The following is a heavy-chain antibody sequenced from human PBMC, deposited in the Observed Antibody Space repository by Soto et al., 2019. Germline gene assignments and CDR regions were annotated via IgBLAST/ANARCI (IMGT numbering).Heavy chain of an antibody. CDR1: GFTFSSYT. Sequence: GGSLRLSCAASGFTFSSYTMHWVRQAPGEGLEWVSYISSSSNTIYYADSVKGRFTISRDNAKNSLYLQMNSLRDEDTAVYYCARDRIAAAGYDYGMDVWGQGTTVTVSS. CDR2: ISSSSNTI. J-gene: IGHJ6*02. V-gene: IGHV3-48*02. CDR3: ARDRIAAAGYDYGMDV. D-gene: IGHD6-13*01.